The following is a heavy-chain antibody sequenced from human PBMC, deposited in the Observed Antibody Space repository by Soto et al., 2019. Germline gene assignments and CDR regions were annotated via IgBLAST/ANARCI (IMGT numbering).Heavy chain of an antibody. J-gene: IGHJ3*02. CDR1: GGTFSSYA. Sequence: SVKVSCKASGGTFSSYAISWVRQAPGQGLEWMGGIIPIFGTANYAQKFQGRVTITADESTSTAYMELSSLRSEDTAVYYCARVPNLTAPYALDIWGQGSMDTVSS. CDR3: ARVPNLTAPYALDI. V-gene: IGHV1-69*13. CDR2: IIPIFGTA.